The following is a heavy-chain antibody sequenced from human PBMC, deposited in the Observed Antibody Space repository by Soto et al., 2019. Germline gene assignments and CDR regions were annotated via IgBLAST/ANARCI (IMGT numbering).Heavy chain of an antibody. CDR1: GFVFSAYA. D-gene: IGHD2-2*01. CDR3: ASVPIWCGSSICYTEGFDS. Sequence: EVQLLDSGGGWVQPGGSLRLSCVASGFVFSAYAMSWVRQAPGKGLEWVSAIRAGGSDTYYADSVKGRFTVSRVNSESTLYLQMNTLRAEDTAIYYCASVPIWCGSSICYTEGFDSWGQGTLVTVSS. V-gene: IGHV3-23*01. J-gene: IGHJ4*02. CDR2: IRAGGSDT.